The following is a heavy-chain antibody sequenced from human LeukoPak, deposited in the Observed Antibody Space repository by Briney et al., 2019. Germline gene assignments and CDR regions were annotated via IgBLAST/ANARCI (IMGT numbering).Heavy chain of an antibody. CDR3: AQSVYDYVWGSYRENWFDP. CDR2: IYYSGST. V-gene: IGHV4-30-4*01. CDR1: GGSISSGDYY. J-gene: IGHJ5*02. D-gene: IGHD3-16*02. Sequence: PSQTLSLTCTVSGGSISSGDYYWSWIRQPPGKGLEWIGYIYYSGSTYYNPSLKSRVTISVDTSKNQFSLKLSSVTAADTAVYYCAQSVYDYVWGSYRENWFDPWGQGTLVTVSS.